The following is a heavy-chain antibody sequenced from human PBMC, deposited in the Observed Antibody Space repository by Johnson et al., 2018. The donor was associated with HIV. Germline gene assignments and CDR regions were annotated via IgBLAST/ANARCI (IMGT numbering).Heavy chain of an antibody. CDR3: ARVRRSGWF. V-gene: IGHV3-7*04. D-gene: IGHD6-19*01. CDR2: IKQDGSEK. CDR1: GFTFSNAW. Sequence: VQLVESGGGLVQPGGSLRLSCAASGFTFSNAWMSWVRQAPGKGLEWVANIKQDGSEKYYVDSVKGRFTISRDNAKNTLFLLMSSLRADDTAVYYCARVRRSGWF. J-gene: IGHJ5*01.